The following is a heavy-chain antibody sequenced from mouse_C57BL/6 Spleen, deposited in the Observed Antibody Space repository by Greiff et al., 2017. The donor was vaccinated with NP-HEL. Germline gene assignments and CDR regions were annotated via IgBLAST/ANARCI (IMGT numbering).Heavy chain of an antibody. CDR2: ISGGGGNT. J-gene: IGHJ2*01. CDR1: GFTFSSYT. D-gene: IGHD1-1*01. CDR3: ARHITTVVFDY. V-gene: IGHV5-9*01. Sequence: DVKLVESGGGLVKPGGSLKLSCAASGFTFSSYTMSWVRQTPEKRLEWVATISGGGGNTYYPDSVKGRFTISRDNAKNTLYLQMSSLRSEDTALYYCARHITTVVFDYWGQGTTLTVSS.